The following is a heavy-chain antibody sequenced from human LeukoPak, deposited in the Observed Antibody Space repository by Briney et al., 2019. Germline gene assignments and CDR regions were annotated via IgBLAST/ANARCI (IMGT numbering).Heavy chain of an antibody. J-gene: IGHJ6*03. CDR3: VRLAALRGFYYYMDV. Sequence: SETLSLTCTVSGGSISSSSYYWVWIRQPPGKGLEWIGSIYYSGNTYYSPSLESRVTISVDTSKNLFSLKLSSLSAADTAVYYCVRLAALRGFYYYMDVWGKGTAVTVSS. CDR2: IYYSGNT. D-gene: IGHD6-25*01. V-gene: IGHV4-39*07. CDR1: GGSISSSSYY.